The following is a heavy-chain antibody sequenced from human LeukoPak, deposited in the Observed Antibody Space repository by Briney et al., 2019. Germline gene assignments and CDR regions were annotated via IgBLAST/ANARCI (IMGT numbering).Heavy chain of an antibody. Sequence: SETLSLTCTVSGGSISSYYWSWIRQPPGKGLEWIGYIYYSGSTNYNPSLKSRVTMSVDTSKNQFSLKLSSVTAADTAVYYCARADLGYCSGGSCYWVDYWGQGTLVTVSS. V-gene: IGHV4-59*12. CDR2: IYYSGST. CDR1: GGSISSYY. J-gene: IGHJ4*02. CDR3: ARADLGYCSGGSCYWVDY. D-gene: IGHD2-15*01.